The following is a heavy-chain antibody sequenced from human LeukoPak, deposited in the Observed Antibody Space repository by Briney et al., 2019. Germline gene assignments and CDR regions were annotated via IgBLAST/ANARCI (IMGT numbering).Heavy chain of an antibody. CDR2: IYSGGTT. CDR3: ARDQSSSWTYYYYMDV. D-gene: IGHD6-13*01. V-gene: IGHV3-53*01. Sequence: GGSLRLSCAASGFTVSSNYMGWVRQAPGKGLEWVSIIYSGGTTYYADSVKGRFTISRDNAKNSLYLQMNSLRAEDTAVYYCARDQSSSWTYYYYMDVWGKGTTVTVSS. J-gene: IGHJ6*03. CDR1: GFTVSSNY.